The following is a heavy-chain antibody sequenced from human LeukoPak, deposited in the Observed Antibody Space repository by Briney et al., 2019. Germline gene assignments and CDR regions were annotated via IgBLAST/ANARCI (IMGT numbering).Heavy chain of an antibody. D-gene: IGHD3-10*01. J-gene: IGHJ4*02. V-gene: IGHV3-23*01. CDR3: AKDIRAVGTSVFGY. CDR2: ISNSGYT. CDR1: GFTFIDYA. Sequence: PGGSLRLSCATSGFTFIDYAMSWVRQAPGKGLEWVSSISNSGYTYYAVSVKGRFTVSRDSSNNTVYLQMNSLRAEDTAMYYCAKDIRAVGTSVFGYWGQGTLVSVSS.